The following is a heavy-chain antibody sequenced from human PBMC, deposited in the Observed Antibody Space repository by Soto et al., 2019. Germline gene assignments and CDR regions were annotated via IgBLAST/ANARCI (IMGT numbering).Heavy chain of an antibody. V-gene: IGHV4-38-2*01. CDR2: IFHSGST. D-gene: IGHD6-13*01. J-gene: IGHJ4*02. CDR3: TRVSIAAAVLPFDY. Sequence: SETLSLTCAVSGYSFSSGYYWGWIRQPPGKGLEWIGTIFHSGSTYYNPSLKSRVTISVDTSKNQFSLELSSVTAADTAVYYCTRVSIAAAVLPFDYWGQGILVTVSS. CDR1: GYSFSSGYY.